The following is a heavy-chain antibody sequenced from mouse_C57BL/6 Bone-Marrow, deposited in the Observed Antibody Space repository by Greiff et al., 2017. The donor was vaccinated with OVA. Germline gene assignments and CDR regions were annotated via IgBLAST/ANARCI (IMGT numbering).Heavy chain of an antibody. V-gene: IGHV1-76*01. CDR2: IYPGSGNT. J-gene: IGHJ4*01. CDR3: ARVYAAMDY. D-gene: IGHD2-10*02. Sequence: VKLVESGAELVRPGASVKLSCKASGYTFTDYYINWVKQRPGQGLEWIARIYPGSGNTYYNEKFKGKATLTAEKSSSTAYMQLSSLTSEDSAVYFCARVYAAMDYWGQGTSVTVSS. CDR1: GYTFTDYY.